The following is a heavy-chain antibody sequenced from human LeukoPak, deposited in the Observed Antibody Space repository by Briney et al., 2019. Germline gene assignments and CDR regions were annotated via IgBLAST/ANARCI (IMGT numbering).Heavy chain of an antibody. J-gene: IGHJ4*02. CDR1: GASISGYY. D-gene: IGHD5-12*01. V-gene: IGHV4-59*12. Sequence: SQTLSLTCTVSGASISGYYWSWIRQTPGKGLEWIGYIYYSGSTYYNPSLKSRVTISVDTSKNQFSLKLSSVTAADTAVYYCASYSGYDSYYFDYWGQGTLVTVSS. CDR3: ASYSGYDSYYFDY. CDR2: IYYSGST.